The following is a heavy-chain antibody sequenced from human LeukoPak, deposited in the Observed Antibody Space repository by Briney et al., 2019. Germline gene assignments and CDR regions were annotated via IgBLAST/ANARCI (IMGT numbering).Heavy chain of an antibody. CDR1: GFTFSSCE. CDR2: ISSIGSTI. J-gene: IGHJ4*02. V-gene: IGHV3-48*03. CDR3: ARSSCSGGSCYRGAVDY. D-gene: IGHD2-15*01. Sequence: GGSLRLSCAASGFTFSSCEMNWVRQAPGKGLEWVSYISSIGSTIYYADSVKGRFTISRDNAKNSLYLQMNSLRAEDTAVYYCARSSCSGGSCYRGAVDYWGQGTLVTVSS.